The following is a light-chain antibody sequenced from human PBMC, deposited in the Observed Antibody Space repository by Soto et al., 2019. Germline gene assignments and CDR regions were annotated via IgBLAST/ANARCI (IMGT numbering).Light chain of an antibody. V-gene: IGKV1-17*01. CDR3: QHYNSYSEA. CDR2: KAS. CDR1: QDIRND. J-gene: IGKJ1*01. Sequence: DIQMTQYPSSLSASVVDTFTITFLASQDIRNDLGWYQQKPGKAPKLLIYKASTLKSGVPSGFSGSGSGTEFTLTISSLQPDDFATYYCQHYNSYSEAFGQGTKVDIK.